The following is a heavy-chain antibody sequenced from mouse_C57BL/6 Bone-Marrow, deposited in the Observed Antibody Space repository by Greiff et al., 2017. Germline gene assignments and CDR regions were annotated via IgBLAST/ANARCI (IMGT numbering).Heavy chain of an antibody. CDR3: ARHEGHGNYLAWFAY. Sequence: VKLMESGAELVKPGASVKLSCKASGYTFTEYTIHWVKQRSGQGLEWIGWFYPGSGSIKYNEKFKDKATLTADKSSSTVYMELSRLTSEDSAVYFCARHEGHGNYLAWFAYWGQGTLVTVSA. V-gene: IGHV1-62-2*01. CDR2: FYPGSGSI. CDR1: GYTFTEYT. J-gene: IGHJ3*01. D-gene: IGHD2-1*01.